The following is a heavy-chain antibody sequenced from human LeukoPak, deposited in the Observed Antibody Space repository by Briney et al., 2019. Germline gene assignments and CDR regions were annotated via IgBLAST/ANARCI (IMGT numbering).Heavy chain of an antibody. Sequence: GGSLRLSCAASGFTFSTYWMHWVRQAPGKGLVWVSRISGDGSDTRYADSVKGRFIISRDNAKNTLYLQLNGLRAEDTAVYSCARDFDWGSGHWGQGALVTVSS. CDR2: ISGDGSDT. CDR3: ARDFDWGSGH. CDR1: GFTFSTYW. V-gene: IGHV3-74*01. D-gene: IGHD3-10*01. J-gene: IGHJ4*02.